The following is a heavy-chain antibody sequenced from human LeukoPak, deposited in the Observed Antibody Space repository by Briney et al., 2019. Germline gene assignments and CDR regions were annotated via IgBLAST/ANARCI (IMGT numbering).Heavy chain of an antibody. J-gene: IGHJ4*02. CDR2: ISRSGEIT. V-gene: IGHV3-23*01. D-gene: IGHD6-19*01. CDR1: GFTFSNYA. CDR3: AKLTSGWFEDF. Sequence: GGSLRLSCAASGFTFSNYAMSWVRQAPGKGLEWVSGISRSGEITYYADSVRGRFTISRDNSKNTLHLQMNSLRAEDTAVYYCAKLTSGWFEDFWGQGTLVTVSS.